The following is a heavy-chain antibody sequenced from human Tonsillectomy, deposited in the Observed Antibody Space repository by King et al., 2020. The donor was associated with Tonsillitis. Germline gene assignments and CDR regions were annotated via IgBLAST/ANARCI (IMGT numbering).Heavy chain of an antibody. CDR1: GFTFSSYA. D-gene: IGHD5-12*01. Sequence: VQLVESGGALLQPGGSLRLSCAASGFTFSSYAMSWVRQAPGKGLEWVSGISGSGDSTYYADSVKGRFTISRDNSKKTLYLQMNSLRAEDTAVYYCAKXQGXXGYXAXAQFXYWGQXTLVTVS. J-gene: IGHJ4*02. CDR2: ISGSGDST. CDR3: AKXQGXXGYXAXAQFXY. V-gene: IGHV3-23*04.